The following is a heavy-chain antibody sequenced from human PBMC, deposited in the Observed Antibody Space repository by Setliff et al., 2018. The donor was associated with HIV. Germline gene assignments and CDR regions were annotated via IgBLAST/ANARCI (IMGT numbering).Heavy chain of an antibody. CDR3: ARDHMSVGAWVGATSRGLFQH. J-gene: IGHJ1*01. CDR2: INTRGGST. CDR1: GTNLLPYY. V-gene: IGHV1-46*01. Sequence: ASVKVSCKTSGTNLLPYYMHWVRQAPGQGLEWMGVINTRGGSTSYAQKFQGRVTMTRDTSTSTVYMELSSLRSEDTAVYYCARDHMSVGAWVGATSRGLFQHWGQGTLVTVSS. D-gene: IGHD1-26*01.